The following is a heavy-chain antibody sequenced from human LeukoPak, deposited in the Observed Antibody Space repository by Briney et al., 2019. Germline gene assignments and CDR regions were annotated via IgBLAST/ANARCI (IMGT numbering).Heavy chain of an antibody. CDR1: GGSISSYY. Sequence: SETLSHTCTVSGGSISSYYWSWIRQPPGKGLEWMGYIYYSGSTNYNPSLKSRVTISVDTSKSQFSLKLSSVTAADTAVYYCARDQVDYYYGMDVWGQGTTVTVSS. CDR3: ARDQVDYYYGMDV. CDR2: IYYSGST. V-gene: IGHV4-59*01. J-gene: IGHJ6*02.